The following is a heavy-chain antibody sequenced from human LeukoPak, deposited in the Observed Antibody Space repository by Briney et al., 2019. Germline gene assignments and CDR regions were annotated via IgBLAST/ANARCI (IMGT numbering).Heavy chain of an antibody. CDR3: AKVVDYYDSLDYFDY. V-gene: IGHV3-23*01. D-gene: IGHD3-22*01. Sequence: GGSLRLSCAASGFTFSSYGMSWVRQAPGKGLEWASVISGSGGHTYYADSVKGRFTISRDNSKNTLYLQMNSLRAEDTAVYYCAKVVDYYDSLDYFDYWGQGTLVTVSS. J-gene: IGHJ4*02. CDR2: ISGSGGHT. CDR1: GFTFSSYG.